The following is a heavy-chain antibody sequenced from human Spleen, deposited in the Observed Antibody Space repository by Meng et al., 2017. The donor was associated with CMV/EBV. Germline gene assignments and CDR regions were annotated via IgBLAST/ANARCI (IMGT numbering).Heavy chain of an antibody. CDR2: TSASGGNT. J-gene: IGHJ4*02. CDR1: GFTFGSHA. D-gene: IGHD2-15*01. Sequence: GESLKISCAASGFTFGSHAMSWVRQAPGKGLEWVSVTSASGGNTNYADSVKGRFTISRDNSKNTLYLQMNSLRIEDTAIYYCATSWWGDWGQGTLVTVPQ. V-gene: IGHV3-23*01. CDR3: ATSWWGD.